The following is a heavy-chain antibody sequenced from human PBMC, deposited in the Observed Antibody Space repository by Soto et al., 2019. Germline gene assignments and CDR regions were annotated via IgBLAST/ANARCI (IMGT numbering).Heavy chain of an antibody. CDR2: ISGGDDAA. CDR3: ATRAILDA. CDR1: GDATGSRFPSYT. J-gene: IGHJ5*02. Sequence: GGSLRLSCEASGDATGSRFPSYTFSWVRQAPGKGLEWVSAISGGDDAASYADSVKGRFTVSRDRSKNTVFMQMNDLRAEDTAVYYCATRAILDAWGQGTLVTVSS. V-gene: IGHV3-23*01.